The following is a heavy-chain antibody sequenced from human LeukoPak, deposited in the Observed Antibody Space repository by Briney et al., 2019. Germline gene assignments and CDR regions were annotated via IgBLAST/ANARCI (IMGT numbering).Heavy chain of an antibody. V-gene: IGHV4-38-2*01. J-gene: IGHJ4*02. CDR3: ARARYNYGDSDY. CDR1: GYSISSGYY. D-gene: IGHD5-18*01. Sequence: PSETLSLTCDVSGYSISSGYYWGWIRQPPGKGLERIGTIYHNGNTYYNPSLNSRATISVDTSRNQFSLELSSVTAADTAVFYCARARYNYGDSDYWGQGTLVTVSS. CDR2: IYHNGNT.